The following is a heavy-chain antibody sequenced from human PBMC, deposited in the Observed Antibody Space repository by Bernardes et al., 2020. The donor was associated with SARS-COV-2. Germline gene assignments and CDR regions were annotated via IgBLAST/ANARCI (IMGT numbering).Heavy chain of an antibody. CDR3: ATVVGYSYGGGWFDP. CDR1: GYTFTTYG. Sequence: ASVKVSCKASGYTFTTYGMSWVRQAPGQGLEWMGWISAYHGNTNYAQKFQGRVTMTTDTSTSTAYMELRSLRSDDTAVYCCATVVGYSYGGGWFDPWGQGTLVTVSS. CDR2: ISAYHGNT. J-gene: IGHJ5*02. D-gene: IGHD5-18*01. V-gene: IGHV1-18*01.